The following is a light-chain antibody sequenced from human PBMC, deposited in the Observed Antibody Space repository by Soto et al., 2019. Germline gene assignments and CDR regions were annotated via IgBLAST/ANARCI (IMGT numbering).Light chain of an antibody. CDR2: GAS. CDR3: QQYNDWPRT. Sequence: EMVMTQSPVTLSVSPGESATLSCRASQSVSSNLAWYQQKPGQAPRLLIYGASTTAPGIPARFSGSGSGTEFTLTISSLQSEDSAVYHCQQYNDWPRTFGQGTKVDIK. J-gene: IGKJ1*01. V-gene: IGKV3-15*01. CDR1: QSVSSN.